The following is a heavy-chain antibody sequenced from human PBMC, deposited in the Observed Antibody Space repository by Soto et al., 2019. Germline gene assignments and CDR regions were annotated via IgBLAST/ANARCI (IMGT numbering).Heavy chain of an antibody. J-gene: IGHJ4*02. Sequence: DVKLLESGGNLVQPGGSLRLSCAASGFTFSSYAMTWVRQAPGKGLEWVSATSGSGDYTYYADFVKGRFTISRDNSKNTLYLQMNSLRAEDTALYYCAQGYGSASYPNYLPYWGQGTLVTVSS. CDR1: GFTFSSYA. V-gene: IGHV3-23*01. D-gene: IGHD3-10*01. CDR3: AQGYGSASYPNYLPY. CDR2: TSGSGDYT.